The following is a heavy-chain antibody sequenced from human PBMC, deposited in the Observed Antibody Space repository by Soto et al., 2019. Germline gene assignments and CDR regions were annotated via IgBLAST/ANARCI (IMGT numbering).Heavy chain of an antibody. CDR1: GFTFSSYA. CDR2: ISGSGGST. V-gene: IGHV3-23*01. CDR3: AKASIIPWTSLRGGGMDV. D-gene: IGHD3-10*01. J-gene: IGHJ6*02. Sequence: GGSLRLSCAASGFTFSSYAMSWVRQAPGKGLEWVSAISGSGGSTYYADSVKGRFTISRDNSKNTLYLQMNSLRAEDTAVYYCAKASIIPWTSLRGGGMDVWGQGTTVTVSS.